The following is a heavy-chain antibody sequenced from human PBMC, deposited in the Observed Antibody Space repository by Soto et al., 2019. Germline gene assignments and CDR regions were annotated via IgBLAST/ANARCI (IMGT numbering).Heavy chain of an antibody. CDR3: TRANWNDVYDNWFDP. CDR2: ISSSGSTI. J-gene: IGHJ5*02. CDR1: GFTFSSYE. D-gene: IGHD1-1*01. V-gene: IGHV3-48*03. Sequence: PGGSLRLSCAASGFTFSSYEMSWVRQAPGKGLEWVSYISSSGSTIYYADSVKGRFTISRDNAKNSLYLQMNSLRAEDTAVYYCTRANWNDVYDNWFDPLGQGTLVTVSS.